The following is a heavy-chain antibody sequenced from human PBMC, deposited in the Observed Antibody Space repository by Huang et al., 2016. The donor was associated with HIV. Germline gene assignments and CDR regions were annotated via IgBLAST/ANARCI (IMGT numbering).Heavy chain of an antibody. CDR2: INREGSST. J-gene: IGHJ4*02. Sequence: EVQLVESGGGLVQPGGSLRLSCAASGFSISSYWMHWVRQAPGKGLVWVSRINREGSSTSYADSVNGRFTISRDNAKNTLYLQMNSLRAEDTAVYYCARDPRIQSWLNFFDYWGQGTLVSVSS. CDR3: ARDPRIQSWLNFFDY. D-gene: IGHD3-22*01. CDR1: GFSISSYW. V-gene: IGHV3-74*01.